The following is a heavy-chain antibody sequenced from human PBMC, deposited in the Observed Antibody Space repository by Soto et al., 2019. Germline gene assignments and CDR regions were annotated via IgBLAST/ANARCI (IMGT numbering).Heavy chain of an antibody. CDR1: GYSFTSYD. D-gene: IGHD2-15*01. CDR2: MNPNSGNT. Sequence: QVQLVQSGAAVKKPGASVKVSCKASGYSFTSYDIHWVRQATGHGLECRGWMNPNSGNTGYAQKCQGRVTMTRKTSRSTAYMELCSLRSEETAGYYCARTACSCGSCYLDCWGQGPLVTVSS. V-gene: IGHV1-8*01. J-gene: IGHJ4*02. CDR3: ARTACSCGSCYLDC.